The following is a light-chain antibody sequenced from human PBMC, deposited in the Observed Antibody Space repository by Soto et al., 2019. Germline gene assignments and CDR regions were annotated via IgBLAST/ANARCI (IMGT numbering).Light chain of an antibody. V-gene: IGKV1-5*03. CDR1: QSISDW. J-gene: IGKJ1*01. Sequence: DIQMTQSPSTLSTSEGDRVTITCRASQSISDWLAWYQHKPGKAPTLLIYKGSTLQSGVPSRFSAGGSGTEFTLTISSLQPDDFATYYCQQYNSYSTFGQGTKVDIK. CDR2: KGS. CDR3: QQYNSYST.